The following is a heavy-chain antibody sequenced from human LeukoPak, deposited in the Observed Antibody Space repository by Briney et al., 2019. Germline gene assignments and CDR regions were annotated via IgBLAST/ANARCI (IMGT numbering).Heavy chain of an antibody. J-gene: IGHJ4*02. D-gene: IGHD5-18*01. CDR3: ARDQGYTYSHSFDY. CDR1: GFTFSTYT. V-gene: IGHV3-30-3*01. CDR2: ILYDGSNK. Sequence: GGSLRLSCAASGFTFSTYTFHWVRQAPGKGLEWVALILYDGSNKYYADSVKGRFTISRDNSKDTLYLQMNTLGAEDTAVYYCARDQGYTYSHSFDYWGQGTLVTVSS.